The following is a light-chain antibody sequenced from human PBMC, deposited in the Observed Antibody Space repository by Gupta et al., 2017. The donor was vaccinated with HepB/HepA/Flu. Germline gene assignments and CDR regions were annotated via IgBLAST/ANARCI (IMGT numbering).Light chain of an antibody. CDR2: DAF. CDR1: QSINNY. J-gene: IGKJ2*04. V-gene: IGKV3-11*01. Sequence: IVSTQSPRTLPLSPGDRASLSCRASQSINNYLAWYQQKPGQAPRLLIYDAFKRATGVPDRFSGSGSGTDFTLTISSLEPEDFAIYYCQQCGKRPRSFGEGTKVDIK. CDR3: QQCGKRPRS.